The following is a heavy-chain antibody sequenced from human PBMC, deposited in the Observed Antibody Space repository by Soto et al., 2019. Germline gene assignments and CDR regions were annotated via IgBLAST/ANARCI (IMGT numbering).Heavy chain of an antibody. D-gene: IGHD6-19*01. V-gene: IGHV3-21*01. CDR1: GFTFSSYS. CDR3: ARDEQWLVGYYMDV. CDR2: ISSSSSYI. J-gene: IGHJ6*03. Sequence: GGSLRLSCAASGFTFSSYSMNWVRQAPGKGLEWVSSISSSSSYIYYADSVKGRFTISRDNAKNSLYLQMNSLRAEDTAVYYCARDEQWLVGYYMDVWGKGTTVTVSS.